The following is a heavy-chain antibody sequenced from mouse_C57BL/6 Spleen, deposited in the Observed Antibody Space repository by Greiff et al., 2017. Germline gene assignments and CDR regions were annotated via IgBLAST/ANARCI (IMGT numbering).Heavy chain of an antibody. CDR3: ARSRLRYWDVEV. V-gene: IGHV1-55*01. CDR2: IYPGSGST. D-gene: IGHD3-2*02. J-gene: IGHJ1*03. CDR1: GYTFTSYW. Sequence: QVQLQQPGAELVKPGASVKMSCKASGYTFTSYWITWVKQRPGQGLEWIGDIYPGSGSTNYNEKFKSKATLTVDTSSSTAYMQLSSLTSEDSAVYYCARSRLRYWDVEVWGTGTTVTVSS.